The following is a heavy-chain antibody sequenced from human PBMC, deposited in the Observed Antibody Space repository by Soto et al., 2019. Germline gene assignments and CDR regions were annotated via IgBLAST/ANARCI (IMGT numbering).Heavy chain of an antibody. D-gene: IGHD3-3*01. V-gene: IGHV4-39*01. Sequence: QLQLQESGPGLVKPSETLSLTCTVSGGSISSSSYYWGWIRQPPGKGLEWIGSIYYSGSTYYNPSLKSRVTISVDTSKNQFSLKLSSVTAADTAVYYCARHGPHEYEWNYDFWSGPRPGWFDPWGQGTLVTVSS. CDR3: ARHGPHEYEWNYDFWSGPRPGWFDP. J-gene: IGHJ5*02. CDR1: GGSISSSSYY. CDR2: IYYSGST.